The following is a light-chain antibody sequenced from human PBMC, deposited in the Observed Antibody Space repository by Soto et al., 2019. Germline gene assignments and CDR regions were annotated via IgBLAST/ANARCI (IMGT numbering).Light chain of an antibody. CDR1: LPISNK. CDR3: QQYENWPPAVT. Sequence: DIVLTQSQATLSVSPGERATLSCRASLPISNKLAWYQQRPGQSLRLLIYGASARAHGVPARFSGSGSGTEFTLTISSLQSEDLAVYYCQQYENWPPAVTFGGGTNVEIK. J-gene: IGKJ4*01. V-gene: IGKV3-15*01. CDR2: GAS.